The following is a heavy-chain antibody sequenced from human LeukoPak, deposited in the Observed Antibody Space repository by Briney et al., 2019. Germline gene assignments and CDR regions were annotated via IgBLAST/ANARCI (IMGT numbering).Heavy chain of an antibody. CDR3: ARGYGDYVFYFDY. D-gene: IGHD4-17*01. CDR1: GGTFSSYA. J-gene: IGHJ4*02. V-gene: IGHV1-69*13. CDR2: IIPIFGTA. Sequence: EASVKVSCKASGGTFSSYAISWVRQAPGQGLEWMGGIIPIFGTANYAQKFQGRVAITADESTSTAYMELSSLRSEDTAVYYCARGYGDYVFYFDYWGRGTLVTVSS.